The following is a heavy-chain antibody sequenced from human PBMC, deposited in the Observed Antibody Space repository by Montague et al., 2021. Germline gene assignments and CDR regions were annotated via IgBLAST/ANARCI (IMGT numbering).Heavy chain of an antibody. D-gene: IGHD6-13*01. V-gene: IGHV4-39*07. CDR3: ASVFSRWYTGWFDP. J-gene: IGHJ5*02. CDR2: IYYSGNS. Sequence: SETLSLTCTVSGASITSNIYYWGWTRQSPGKGLEWIGSIYYSGNSFYQPSLKSRITMAVDTSKNQFSLKLSSVTAADTAIYYCASVFSRWYTGWFDPWGQGTLVTVSS. CDR1: GASITSNIYY.